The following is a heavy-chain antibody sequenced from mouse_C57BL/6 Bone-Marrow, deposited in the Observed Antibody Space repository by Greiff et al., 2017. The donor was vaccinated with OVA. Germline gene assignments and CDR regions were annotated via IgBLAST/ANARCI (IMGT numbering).Heavy chain of an antibody. CDR3: ASWGNYSNYGFAD. J-gene: IGHJ3*01. CDR1: GYSFTDYN. Sequence: VQLKQSGPELVKPGASVKISCKASGYSFTDYNMNWVKQSNGKSLEWIGVINPNYGTTSYNQKFKGKATLTVDQSSSTAYMQLNSLTSEDSAVYYCASWGNYSNYGFADWGQGTLVTVSA. V-gene: IGHV1-39*01. CDR2: INPNYGTT. D-gene: IGHD2-5*01.